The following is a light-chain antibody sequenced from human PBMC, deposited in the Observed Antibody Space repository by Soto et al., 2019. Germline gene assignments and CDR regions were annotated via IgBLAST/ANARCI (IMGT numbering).Light chain of an antibody. Sequence: DIQMPQSPSSLSASVGDRVTITCQASQDISNYVNWYQQKPGKAPKLLIYDASNFETGVPSRFSGSGSVTDFTFAISSLQPEDIATYYCQQYDNRPPLTFGGGTQVEIK. V-gene: IGKV1-33*01. CDR1: QDISNY. CDR2: DAS. CDR3: QQYDNRPPLT. J-gene: IGKJ4*01.